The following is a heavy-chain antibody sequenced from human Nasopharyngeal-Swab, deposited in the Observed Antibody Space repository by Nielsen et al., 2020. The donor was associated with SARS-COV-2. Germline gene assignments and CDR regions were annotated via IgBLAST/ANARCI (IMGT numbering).Heavy chain of an antibody. Sequence: GESLKISCAASGFTFSSYGMHWVRQAPGKGLEWVANIKQDGSEKYSVDSVKGRFTISRDNSKNTLYLQMNSLRAEDTAIYYCAREFCSGGTCYGYFDLWGRGTLVTVSS. CDR2: IKQDGSEK. V-gene: IGHV3-7*03. J-gene: IGHJ2*01. D-gene: IGHD2-15*01. CDR1: GFTFSSYG. CDR3: AREFCSGGTCYGYFDL.